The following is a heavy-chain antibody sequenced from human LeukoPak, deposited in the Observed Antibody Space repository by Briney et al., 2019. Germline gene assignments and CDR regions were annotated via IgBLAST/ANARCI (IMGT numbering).Heavy chain of an antibody. CDR2: ISGSGGVT. V-gene: IGHV3-23*01. Sequence: GGSLRLSCSASGFTFSSYAMNWVRQAPGKGLEWVSLISGSGGVTFYADSMRGRFTISRDNTKNTLYLQMNSLRAEDTAVYFCAVREGASYSGRFDYWGQGTLVTVSS. D-gene: IGHD1-26*01. CDR3: AVREGASYSGRFDY. CDR1: GFTFSSYA. J-gene: IGHJ4*02.